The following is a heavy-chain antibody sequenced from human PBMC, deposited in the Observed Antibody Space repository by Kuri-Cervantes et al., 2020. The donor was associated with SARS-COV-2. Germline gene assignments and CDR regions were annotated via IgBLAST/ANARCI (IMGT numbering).Heavy chain of an antibody. V-gene: IGHV4-4*07. CDR3: ARATTYYDFWSGYSFDY. J-gene: IGHJ4*02. CDR2: IHTSGSS. CDR1: GDSGSISSYY. Sequence: SETLSLTCSVSGDSGSISSYYWSWIRQPAGKGLEWIGRIHTSGSSNYNPSLRSRVAMSVDTSKNQFSLKLSSVTAADTAVYYCARATTYYDFWSGYSFDYWGQGTLVTVSS. D-gene: IGHD3-3*01.